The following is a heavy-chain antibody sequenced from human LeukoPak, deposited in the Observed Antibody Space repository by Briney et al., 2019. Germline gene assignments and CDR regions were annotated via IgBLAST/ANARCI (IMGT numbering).Heavy chain of an antibody. J-gene: IGHJ3*02. CDR3: ARDGVVVAGTRRAFDI. D-gene: IGHD6-19*01. CDR2: INSGSSTI. CDR1: RFTFSSYS. V-gene: IGHV3-48*01. Sequence: PGGSLRLSCAGSRFTFSSYSMNWVRQAPGKGLEWVSYINSGSSTIYYADSVKGRFTISRDNAKNSLYLQMNSLRGEDTAVYYCARDGVVVAGTRRAFDIWGQGTMVTVS.